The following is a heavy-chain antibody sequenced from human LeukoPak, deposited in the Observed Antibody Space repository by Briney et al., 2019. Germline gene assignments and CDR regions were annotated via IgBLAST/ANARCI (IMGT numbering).Heavy chain of an antibody. V-gene: IGHV2-5*02. J-gene: IGHJ3*02. CDR1: GISLSTSGVG. CDR2: IYWDDDK. Sequence: SGPTLVRPTQTLTLTCTFSGISLSTSGVGVGWIRQPPGKALEWLALIYWDDDKRYSPSLKSRLTITKDTSKNQVVLTMTNMDPVDTATYYCAHLGWGSWSVYAFDIWGQGTMVTVSS. D-gene: IGHD3-10*01. CDR3: AHLGWGSWSVYAFDI.